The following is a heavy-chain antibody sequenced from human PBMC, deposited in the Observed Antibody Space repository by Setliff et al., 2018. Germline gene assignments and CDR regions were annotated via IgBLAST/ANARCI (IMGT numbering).Heavy chain of an antibody. D-gene: IGHD6-13*01. Sequence: ASVKVSCKASGYTLTNYYMHWVRQAPGQGLEWMGIINPRGGSTSHAQRFQGRVTMTRDTSTSTVYMEMSSLRSEDTAVYYCVRSQQLSGWWFDPWGQGTLVTVSS. V-gene: IGHV1-46*03. CDR3: VRSQQLSGWWFDP. CDR2: INPRGGST. CDR1: GYTLTNYY. J-gene: IGHJ5*02.